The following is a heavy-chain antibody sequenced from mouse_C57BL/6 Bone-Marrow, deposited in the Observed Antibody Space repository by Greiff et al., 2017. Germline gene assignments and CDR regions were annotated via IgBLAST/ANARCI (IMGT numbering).Heavy chain of an antibody. CDR1: GYTFTDYD. CDR2: IDPETGGT. CDR3: TRGDYDYAWFAY. J-gene: IGHJ3*01. V-gene: IGHV1-15*01. Sequence: QVQLQQSGAELVRPGASVTLSCKASGYTFTDYDMHWVKQTPVHGLEWIGAIDPETGGTAYNQKFKGKAILTADKSSSTAYMELRSLTSEDSAVDYCTRGDYDYAWFAYWGQGTLVTVSA. D-gene: IGHD2-4*01.